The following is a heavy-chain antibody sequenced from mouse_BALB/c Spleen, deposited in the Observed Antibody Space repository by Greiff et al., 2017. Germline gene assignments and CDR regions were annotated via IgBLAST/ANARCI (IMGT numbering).Heavy chain of an antibody. CDR2: INPSNGGT. CDR3: TRPYGL. Sequence: VQRVESGAELVKPGASVKLSCKASGYTFTSYYMYWVKQRPGQGLEWIGEINPSNGGTNFNEKFKSKATLTVDKSSSTAYMQLSSLTSEDSAVYYCTRPYGLWGQGTLVTVSA. V-gene: IGHV1S81*02. J-gene: IGHJ3*01. D-gene: IGHD1-1*02. CDR1: GYTFTSYY.